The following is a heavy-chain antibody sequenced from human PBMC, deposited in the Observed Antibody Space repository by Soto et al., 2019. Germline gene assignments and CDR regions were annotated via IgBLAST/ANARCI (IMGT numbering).Heavy chain of an antibody. D-gene: IGHD6-13*01. Sequence: EVQLVESGGVVVQPGGSLRLSCAASGFTFDDYTMHWVRQAPGKGLEWVSLISWDGGSTYYADSVKGRFTISRDNSKNSLYLQINSLRTEDTALYYCAKEGSSWYRGVGYFDYWGQGTLVTVSS. CDR3: AKEGSSWYRGVGYFDY. CDR1: GFTFDDYT. V-gene: IGHV3-43*01. CDR2: ISWDGGST. J-gene: IGHJ4*02.